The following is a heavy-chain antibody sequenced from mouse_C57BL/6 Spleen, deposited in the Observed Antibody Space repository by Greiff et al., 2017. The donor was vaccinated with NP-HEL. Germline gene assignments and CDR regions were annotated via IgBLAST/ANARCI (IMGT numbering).Heavy chain of an antibody. CDR3: TRRAYYYGSSPLFAY. Sequence: VKLMESGAELVRPGASVTLSCKASGYTFTDYEMHWVKQTPVHGLEWIGAIDPETGGTAYNQKFKGKAILTADKSSSTAYMELRSLTSEDSAVYYCTRRAYYYGSSPLFAYWGQGTLVTVSA. CDR2: IDPETGGT. V-gene: IGHV1-15*01. J-gene: IGHJ3*01. CDR1: GYTFTDYE. D-gene: IGHD1-1*01.